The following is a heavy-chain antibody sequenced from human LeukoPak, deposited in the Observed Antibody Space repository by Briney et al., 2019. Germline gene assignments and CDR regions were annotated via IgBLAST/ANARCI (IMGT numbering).Heavy chain of an antibody. D-gene: IGHD5-12*01. J-gene: IGHJ6*03. Sequence: GKGLEWVEYIRYDVSHKYYTDSAKGRFIISRDNTKNTLYLQMNRPRAEDTAVYYSAKGGGCEASYCYYYMDVWDKGTTVTISS. CDR2: IRYDVSHK. CDR3: AKGGGCEASYCYYYMDV. V-gene: IGHV3-30*02.